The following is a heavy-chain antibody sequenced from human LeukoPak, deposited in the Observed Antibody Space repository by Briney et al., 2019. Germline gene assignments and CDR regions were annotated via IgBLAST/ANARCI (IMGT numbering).Heavy chain of an antibody. CDR3: ARDPGDGIWFGEWEFDP. CDR1: GGSISSGSYY. V-gene: IGHV4-61*02. J-gene: IGHJ5*02. CDR2: IYTSGST. Sequence: KPSETLSLTCTVSGGSISSGSYYWSWIRQPAGKGLEWIGRIYTSGSTNYNPSLKSRVTISVDTSKNQFSLKLSSVTAADTAVYYCARDPGDGIWFGEWEFDPWGQGTLVTVSS. D-gene: IGHD3-10*01.